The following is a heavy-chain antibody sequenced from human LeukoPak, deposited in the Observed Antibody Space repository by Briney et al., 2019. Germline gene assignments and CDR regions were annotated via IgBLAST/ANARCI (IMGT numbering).Heavy chain of an antibody. V-gene: IGHV1-18*01. J-gene: IGHJ4*02. CDR3: AREFVSSSYSDY. Sequence: ASVKVSCKASGYTFTSYGITWVRQAPGQGLEWMGWISAYNVNTDYAQKVQGRVTMTTDTSTSTAYLELRSLRSDDTAVYYCAREFVSSSYSDYWVQGTLVTVPS. CDR2: ISAYNVNT. D-gene: IGHD6-6*01. CDR1: GYTFTSYG.